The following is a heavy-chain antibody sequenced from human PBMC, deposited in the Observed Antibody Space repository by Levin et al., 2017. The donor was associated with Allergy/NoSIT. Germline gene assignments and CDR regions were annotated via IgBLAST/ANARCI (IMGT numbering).Heavy chain of an antibody. CDR1: GFIFSSYA. J-gene: IGHJ6*02. Sequence: GGSLRLSCAASGFIFSSYAMNWVRQAPGKGLEWVSTIGGTGGSTFYADSVKGRFTISRDNSKNTLYLQMNSLRAEDTAIYYCAKELYGSAGLYSYCLDVWGQGTTVTVSS. V-gene: IGHV3-23*01. CDR3: AKELYGSAGLYSYCLDV. CDR2: IGGTGGST. D-gene: IGHD3-10*01.